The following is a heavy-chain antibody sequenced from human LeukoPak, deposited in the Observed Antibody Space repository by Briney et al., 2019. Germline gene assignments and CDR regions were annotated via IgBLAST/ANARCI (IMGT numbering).Heavy chain of an antibody. CDR1: GTSFTSYY. V-gene: IGHV4-34*01. CDR3: ARMTTGHDY. D-gene: IGHD4-17*01. J-gene: IGHJ4*02. CDR2: VNHSGYT. Sequence: SETLSLTCGVSGTSFTSYYWSWIRQTPGKGLEWIGEVNHSGYTNMNPSLKSRVTISVDTSKNQFSLMMTSVTATDTAVYFCARMTTGHDYWGQGTLVTVSS.